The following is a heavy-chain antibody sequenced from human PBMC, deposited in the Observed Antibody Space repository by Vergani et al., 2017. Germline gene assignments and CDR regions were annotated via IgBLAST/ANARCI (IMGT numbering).Heavy chain of an antibody. CDR1: GGSISSGSYY. Sequence: QVQLQESGPGLVKPSQTLSLTCTVSGGSISSGSYYWSWIRQPAGKGLEWIGRIYTSGSTNYNPSLKSRVTISVDTSKNQFSLKLSSVTAADTAVYYGARGANTVTTEGDAFDIWGQGTMVTVSS. CDR2: IYTSGST. D-gene: IGHD4-17*01. J-gene: IGHJ3*02. V-gene: IGHV4-61*02. CDR3: ARGANTVTTEGDAFDI.